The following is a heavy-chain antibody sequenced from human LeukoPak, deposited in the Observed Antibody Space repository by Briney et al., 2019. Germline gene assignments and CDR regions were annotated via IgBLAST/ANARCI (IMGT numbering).Heavy chain of an antibody. CDR1: GGSISSYY. Sequence: SETLSLXCTVSGGSISSYYWSWSRQPPGKGLEWIGYIYYSGSTNYNPSLKSRVTISVDTSKNQFSLKLSSVTAADTAVYYCARASGALDFDYWGQGTLVTVSS. CDR2: IYYSGST. D-gene: IGHD1-1*01. V-gene: IGHV4-59*01. CDR3: ARASGALDFDY. J-gene: IGHJ4*02.